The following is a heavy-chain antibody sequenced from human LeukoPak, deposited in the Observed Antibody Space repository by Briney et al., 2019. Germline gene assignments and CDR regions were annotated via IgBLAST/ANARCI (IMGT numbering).Heavy chain of an antibody. J-gene: IGHJ4*02. D-gene: IGHD2-2*01. Sequence: ASVKVSCKASGGTFSSYAISWVRQAPGQGLEWMGRIIPILGIANYAQKFQGRVTITADKSTSTAYMELSSLRSEDTAMYYCARHPVVPAAPFDYWGQGTLVTVSS. CDR2: IIPILGIA. CDR1: GGTFSSYA. CDR3: ARHPVVPAAPFDY. V-gene: IGHV1-69*04.